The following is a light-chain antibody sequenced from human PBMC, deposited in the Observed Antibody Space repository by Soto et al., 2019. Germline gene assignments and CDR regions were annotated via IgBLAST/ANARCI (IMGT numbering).Light chain of an antibody. Sequence: DIQMTQSPSSLSASLGDRVTITCQASQDISSYLNWYQHKPGKAPKILIYDASTLEAGVPSRFSGSGSGTYFTFTISSLQPEDIATYYCQQYDNLPLTFGGGTKVDI. CDR2: DAS. CDR3: QQYDNLPLT. J-gene: IGKJ4*01. CDR1: QDISSY. V-gene: IGKV1-33*01.